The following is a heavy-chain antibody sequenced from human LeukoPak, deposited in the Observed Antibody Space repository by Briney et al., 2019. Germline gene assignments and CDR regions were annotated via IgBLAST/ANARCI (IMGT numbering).Heavy chain of an antibody. V-gene: IGHV4-59*01. CDR1: GGSFGGYY. Sequence: SETLSLTCAVYGGSFGGYYWSWIRQPPGNGLEWIGYISYTGSTTYNSSLKSQVTISLDTSQNQFSLKLTSVTPADTAVYYCAKTAKYYYGSETYYFFEYWGQGTLATVSS. CDR2: ISYTGST. CDR3: AKTAKYYYGSETYYFFEY. D-gene: IGHD3-10*01. J-gene: IGHJ4*02.